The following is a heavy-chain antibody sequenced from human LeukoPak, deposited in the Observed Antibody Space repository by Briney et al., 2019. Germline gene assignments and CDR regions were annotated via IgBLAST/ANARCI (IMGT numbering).Heavy chain of an antibody. Sequence: PSETLSLTCTVSGGSISSSSYYWSWIRQPPGKGLEWIGYIYYSGSTNYNPSLKSRVTISVDTSKNQFSLKLSSVTAADTAVYYCARGPRGGSRYYFDYWGQGTLVTVSS. D-gene: IGHD1-26*01. V-gene: IGHV4-61*01. CDR2: IYYSGST. CDR1: GGSISSSSYY. J-gene: IGHJ4*02. CDR3: ARGPRGGSRYYFDY.